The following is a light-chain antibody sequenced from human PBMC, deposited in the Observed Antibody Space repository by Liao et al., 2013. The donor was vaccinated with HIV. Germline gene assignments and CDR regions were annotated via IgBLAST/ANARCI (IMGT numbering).Light chain of an antibody. CDR3: QVWDDKTNQVV. V-gene: IGLV3-1*01. CDR1: KLGDKY. Sequence: SYVLTQPPSVSVAPGQTASITCSGDKLGDKYACWYQQKPGQSPVLVIYQDTKRPSGIPERFSGSNSGNTATLTISGVEAGDEADYYCQVWDDKTNQVVFGGGTKLTVL. J-gene: IGLJ2*01. CDR2: QDT.